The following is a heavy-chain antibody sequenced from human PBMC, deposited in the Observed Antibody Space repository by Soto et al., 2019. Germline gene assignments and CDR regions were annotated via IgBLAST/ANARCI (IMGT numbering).Heavy chain of an antibody. CDR3: ARDGAGGYGLGWFDP. CDR1: GGSISRGGYY. J-gene: IGHJ5*02. V-gene: IGHV4-31*03. D-gene: IGHD2-15*01. Sequence: SETLSLTCTVSGGSISRGGYYYNWIRQLPGKGLEWIGYIYHSGSTNYNPSLKSRVTISVDTSKNQLSLELSSVTAADTAVYYCARDGAGGYGLGWFDPWGQGTLVTVSS. CDR2: IYHSGST.